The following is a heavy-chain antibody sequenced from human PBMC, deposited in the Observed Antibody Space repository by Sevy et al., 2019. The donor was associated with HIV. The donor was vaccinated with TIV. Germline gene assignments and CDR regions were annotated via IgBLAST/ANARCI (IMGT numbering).Heavy chain of an antibody. Sequence: GESLKISCKGSGYSFTSYWIGWVRQMPGKGLEWRGIIYPDDSDTRYSPSFQGQVTISADKSISTAYLQWSSLKASDNAMYDCATRKYRSTVTTGTAYYYYGMDVWGQGTTVTVSS. CDR2: IYPDDSDT. J-gene: IGHJ6*02. CDR3: ATRKYRSTVTTGTAYYYYGMDV. V-gene: IGHV5-51*01. CDR1: GYSFTSYW. D-gene: IGHD4-4*01.